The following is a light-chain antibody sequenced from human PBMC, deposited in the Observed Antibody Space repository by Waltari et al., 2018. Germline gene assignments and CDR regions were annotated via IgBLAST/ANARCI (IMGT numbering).Light chain of an antibody. CDR1: SSNIGAGYD. Sequence: QSVLTQPPSVSGAPGQRVTISCTGSSSNIGAGYDVHWYQQLPGTAPKLHIYGNSIRPSVVPDRFSGSKSGTSASLDITGLQAEDEADYYCQSYDSSLSGSGVFGGGTKLTVL. CDR2: GNS. CDR3: QSYDSSLSGSGV. J-gene: IGLJ3*02. V-gene: IGLV1-40*01.